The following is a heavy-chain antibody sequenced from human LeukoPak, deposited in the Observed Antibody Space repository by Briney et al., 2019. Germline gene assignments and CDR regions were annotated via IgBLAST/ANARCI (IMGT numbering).Heavy chain of an antibody. CDR1: GFTVSSNY. CDR2: IYSGGST. V-gene: IGHV3-66*01. Sequence: GGSLRLSCAASGFTVSSNYMSWVRQAPGKGLEWVSVIYSGGSTYYADSVKGRFTISRDNSKNTLYLQMNSLRAEDTAVYYCARGETPGYSSGWYRYWGQGTLVTVSS. J-gene: IGHJ4*02. CDR3: ARGETPGYSSGWYRY. D-gene: IGHD6-19*01.